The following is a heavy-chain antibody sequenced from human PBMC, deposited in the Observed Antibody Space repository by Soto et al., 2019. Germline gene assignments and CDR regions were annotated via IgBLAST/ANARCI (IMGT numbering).Heavy chain of an antibody. CDR3: ANRSYYFDY. CDR1: GITFSSYA. J-gene: IGHJ4*01. Sequence: GGSLRLSCAASGITFSSYAMSWVRQAPGKGLEWVSSISGRGDNTYYADSVKGRFTISRDNSKNTLYLQMNSLRAEDTAVYYCANRSYYFDYWGHGTLVTVSS. CDR2: ISGRGDNT. V-gene: IGHV3-23*01.